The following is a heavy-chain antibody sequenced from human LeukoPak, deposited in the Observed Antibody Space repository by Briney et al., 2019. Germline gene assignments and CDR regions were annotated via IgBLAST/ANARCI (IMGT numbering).Heavy chain of an antibody. CDR2: INTNTGNP. J-gene: IGHJ6*03. Sequence: AASVKVSCKASGYTFTSYAMNWVRQAPGQGLEWMGWINTNTGNPTYAQGFTGRFVFSLDTSVSTAYLQISSLKAEDTAVYYCAIRTDSSSPSYYYYYHMDVRGKGTTVTVSS. V-gene: IGHV7-4-1*02. CDR1: GYTFTSYA. CDR3: AIRTDSSSPSYYYYYHMDV. D-gene: IGHD6-13*01.